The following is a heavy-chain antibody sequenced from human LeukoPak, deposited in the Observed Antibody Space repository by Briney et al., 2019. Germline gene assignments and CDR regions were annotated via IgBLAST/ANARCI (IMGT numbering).Heavy chain of an antibody. J-gene: IGHJ4*02. CDR2: ISYDGSNK. D-gene: IGHD3-9*01. CDR3: ARDRYYDILTGSQY. Sequence: PGRSLRLSCAASGFTFSSYAMHWVRQAPGKGLEWVAVISYDGSNKYYADSVKGRFTISRDNSKNTLYLQMNSLRAEDTAVYYCARDRYYDILTGSQYWGQGTLVTVSS. CDR1: GFTFSSYA. V-gene: IGHV3-30-3*01.